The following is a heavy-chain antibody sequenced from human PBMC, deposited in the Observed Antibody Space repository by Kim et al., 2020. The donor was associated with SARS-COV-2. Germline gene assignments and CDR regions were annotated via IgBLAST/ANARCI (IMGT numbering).Heavy chain of an antibody. J-gene: IGHJ6*02. Sequence: GGSLRLSCAASGFTFSSYSMNWVRQAPGKGLEWVSYISSSSSTIYYADSVKGRFTISRDNAKNSLYLQMNSLRDEDTAVYYCARDRPWTDPTPRFFYYYYGMDVWGQGTTVTVSS. CDR2: ISSSSSTI. CDR1: GFTFSSYS. D-gene: IGHD3-3*01. CDR3: ARDRPWTDPTPRFFYYYYGMDV. V-gene: IGHV3-48*02.